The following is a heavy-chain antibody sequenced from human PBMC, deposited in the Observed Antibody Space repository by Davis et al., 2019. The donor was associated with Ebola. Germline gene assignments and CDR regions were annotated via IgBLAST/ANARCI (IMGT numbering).Heavy chain of an antibody. CDR3: ARDQGQLEYFDY. Sequence: GESLKISCAVSGFTVSSNYMSWVRQAPGKGLEWVSYINSRSSTIYYADSVKGRFTISRDNAKNSLYLQMNSLRAEDTAVYYCARDQGQLEYFDYWGQGSLVTVSS. V-gene: IGHV3-48*04. D-gene: IGHD1-1*01. J-gene: IGHJ4*02. CDR2: INSRSSTI. CDR1: GFTVSSNY.